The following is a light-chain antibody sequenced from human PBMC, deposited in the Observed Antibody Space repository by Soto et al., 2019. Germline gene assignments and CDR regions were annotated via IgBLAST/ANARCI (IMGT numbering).Light chain of an antibody. CDR2: HVT. CDR3: SSYTSNITPYV. CDR1: SSDVGGYNF. J-gene: IGLJ1*01. V-gene: IGLV2-14*01. Sequence: ALTQPASMSGSPGQSITISCTGTSSDVGGYNFVSWYQQHPGKAPKLMIYHVTNRPSGVSSRFSGSKPGNTASLTISGLQAEDEADYYCSSYTSNITPYVFGTGTKVTVL.